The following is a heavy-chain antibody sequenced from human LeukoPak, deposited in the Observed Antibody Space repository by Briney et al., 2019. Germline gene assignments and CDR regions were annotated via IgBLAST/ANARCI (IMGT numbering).Heavy chain of an antibody. J-gene: IGHJ4*02. CDR3: ARGLGYYDSSVGY. CDR2: INHSGST. D-gene: IGHD3-22*01. V-gene: IGHV4-34*01. CDR1: GGSFSGYY. Sequence: SETLSLTCAVYGGSFSGYYWSWIRQPPGKGLEWIGEINHSGSTNYNPSLKSRVTVSVDTSKNQFSLKLSSVTAADTAVYYCARGLGYYDSSVGYWGQGTLVTVSS.